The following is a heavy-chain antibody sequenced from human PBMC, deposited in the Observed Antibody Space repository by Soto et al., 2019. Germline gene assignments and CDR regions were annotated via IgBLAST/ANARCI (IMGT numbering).Heavy chain of an antibody. J-gene: IGHJ6*02. CDR1: GGTFSSYA. CDR3: ARTERNDDFWSGYPNYYYYGMDV. V-gene: IGHV1-69*18. Sequence: QVQLVESGAEVMKPGSSVKVSCKASGGTFSSYAISWVRQAPGQGLQWLGNIIRIFGTANYAQKFQGRVTMTADESTSTAYMELSSLRSEDTAVYYCARTERNDDFWSGYPNYYYYGMDVWGQGTTVTVSS. D-gene: IGHD3-3*01. CDR2: IIRIFGTA.